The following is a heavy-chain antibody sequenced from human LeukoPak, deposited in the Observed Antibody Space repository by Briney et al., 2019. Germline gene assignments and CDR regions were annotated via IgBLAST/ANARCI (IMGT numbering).Heavy chain of an antibody. CDR3: ARGPYYGSGSYYGY. V-gene: IGHV1-18*01. CDR2: ICAYNGNT. J-gene: IGHJ4*02. D-gene: IGHD3-10*01. Sequence: ASVKVSCKASGYNFFTYGITWVRQAPGQGLEWMGWICAYNGNTNYAQKLQGRVTMTTDTSTSTAYMELRSLRSDDTAVYYCARGPYYGSGSYYGYWGQGTLVTVSS. CDR1: GYNFFTYG.